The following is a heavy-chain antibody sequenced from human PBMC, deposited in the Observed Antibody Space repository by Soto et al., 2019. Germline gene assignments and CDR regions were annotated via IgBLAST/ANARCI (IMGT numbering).Heavy chain of an antibody. V-gene: IGHV4-39*01. J-gene: IGHJ6*02. CDR2: IYYSGST. Sequence: TLSLTCTVSGGSISSSSYYWGWIRQPPGKGLEWIGSIYYSGSTYYNPSLKSRVTISVDTSKNQFSLKLSSVTAADTAVYYCARQRLEQQLWHYGMDVWGQGTTVTVSS. CDR3: ARQRLEQQLWHYGMDV. CDR1: GGSISSSSYY. D-gene: IGHD6-13*01.